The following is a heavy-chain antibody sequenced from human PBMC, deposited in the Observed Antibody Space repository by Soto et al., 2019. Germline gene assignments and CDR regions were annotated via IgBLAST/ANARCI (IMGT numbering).Heavy chain of an antibody. CDR3: ASHGNSSSENPYCYGMEV. D-gene: IGHD6-13*01. Sequence: PGESLKISCKGSVYSFTSYWISWVRQMPVKGLEWRGRIDPSDSYTNYSPSFQGHVTISAHKSISTAYLQWSSLKASENAMYYCASHGNSSSENPYCYGMEVWGQGTTVTVSS. V-gene: IGHV5-10-1*01. J-gene: IGHJ6*02. CDR2: IDPSDSYT. CDR1: VYSFTSYW.